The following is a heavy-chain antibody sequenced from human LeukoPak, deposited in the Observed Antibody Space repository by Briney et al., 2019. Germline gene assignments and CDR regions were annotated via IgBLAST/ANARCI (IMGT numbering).Heavy chain of an antibody. D-gene: IGHD3-10*01. CDR2: ISSSSSYI. V-gene: IGHV3-21*01. J-gene: IGHJ4*02. Sequence: GGSLRLSCAASGFTFSSYSMNWVRQAPGKGLEWVSSISSSSSYIYYADSVKGRFTISRDNAKNSLYLQMNSLRAEDTAVYYCARASRHYGSGGISDYWGQGTLVTVSS. CDR1: GFTFSSYS. CDR3: ARASRHYGSGGISDY.